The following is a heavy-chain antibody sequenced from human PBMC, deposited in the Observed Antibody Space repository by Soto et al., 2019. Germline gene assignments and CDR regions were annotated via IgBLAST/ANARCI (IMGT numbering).Heavy chain of an antibody. J-gene: IGHJ4*02. CDR2: FSSGGGGT. D-gene: IGHD2-15*01. CDR3: TKANRYCSGANCFTFDY. V-gene: IGHV3-23*01. CDR1: GFTFSNYA. Sequence: EVQLLESGGGLLQPGGSLRLSCTASGFTFSNYAMSWVRQAPGKGLEWVSTFSSGGGGTYYADSVKSRFTISRDNSKNTLSLQMNSLRAEDTAVYYCTKANRYCSGANCFTFDYWGLGTLVTVSS.